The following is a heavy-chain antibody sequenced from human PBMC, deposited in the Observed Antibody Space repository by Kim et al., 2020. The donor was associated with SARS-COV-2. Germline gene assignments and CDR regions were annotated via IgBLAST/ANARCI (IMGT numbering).Heavy chain of an antibody. CDR3: ARVRLAAAGTSLDL. Sequence: AQKLQGRVTMTTDTSTSTAYMELRSLRSDDTAVYYCARVRLAAAGTSLDLWGRGTLVTVSS. V-gene: IGHV1-18*01. J-gene: IGHJ2*01. D-gene: IGHD6-13*01.